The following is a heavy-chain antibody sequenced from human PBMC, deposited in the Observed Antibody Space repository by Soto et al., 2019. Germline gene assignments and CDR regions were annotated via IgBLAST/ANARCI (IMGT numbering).Heavy chain of an antibody. CDR3: ARDAVAGH. J-gene: IGHJ4*02. V-gene: IGHV3-30-3*01. D-gene: IGHD6-19*01. Sequence: QVQLVESGGGVVQPGRSLRLSCAASGFTFSSYAMQWVRQAPGKGLEWVAVISYDGSNKYYADSVKGRFTISRDNSKNTLYLQMNSLRAEDTAVYYCARDAVAGHWGQGTLVTVSS. CDR2: ISYDGSNK. CDR1: GFTFSSYA.